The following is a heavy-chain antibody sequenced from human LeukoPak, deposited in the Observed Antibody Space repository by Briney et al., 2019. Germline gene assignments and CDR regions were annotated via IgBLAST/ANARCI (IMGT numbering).Heavy chain of an antibody. CDR3: VRGPHYYDDSGFHYGVFDI. CDR2: ISWNSGSI. CDR1: GFTFDDYA. V-gene: IGHV3-9*01. Sequence: PGGSLRLSCAASGFTFDDYAMHWVRQAPGKGLEWVSGISWNSGSIGYADSVKGRFTISRDNSKNTLSLQMNSLTADDTAVYYCVRGPHYYDDSGFHYGVFDIWGQGTLVTVSS. D-gene: IGHD3-16*01. J-gene: IGHJ3*02.